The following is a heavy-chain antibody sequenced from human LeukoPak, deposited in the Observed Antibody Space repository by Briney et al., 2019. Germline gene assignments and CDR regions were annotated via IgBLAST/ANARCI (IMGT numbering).Heavy chain of an antibody. Sequence: GRSLRLSCAASGFTFSSYGMHWVRQAPGKGLEWVAVISYDGSNKYYADSVKGRFTISRDNSKNTLYLQMNSLRAEDTAVYYCAKASGPVWIDYWGQGTLVTVSS. D-gene: IGHD1-1*01. V-gene: IGHV3-30*18. CDR2: ISYDGSNK. CDR3: AKASGPVWIDY. J-gene: IGHJ4*02. CDR1: GFTFSSYG.